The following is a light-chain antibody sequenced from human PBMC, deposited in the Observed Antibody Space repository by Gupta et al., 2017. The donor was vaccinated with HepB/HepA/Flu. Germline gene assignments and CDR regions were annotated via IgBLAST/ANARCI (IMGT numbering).Light chain of an antibody. CDR3: AAWDDSLNGYI. V-gene: IGLV1-44*01. CDR1: SSNIGSYT. Sequence: TISCSGSSSNIGSYTVNWYQQLPGTAPKLLIYGNNERPSGVPVRFSGSKSGTSASLAISGLQSADEADYYCAAWDDSLNGYIFGAGTKVTVL. J-gene: IGLJ1*01. CDR2: GNN.